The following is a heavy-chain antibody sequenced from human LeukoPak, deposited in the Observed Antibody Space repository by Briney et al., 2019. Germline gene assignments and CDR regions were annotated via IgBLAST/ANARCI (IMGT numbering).Heavy chain of an antibody. Sequence: SVKVSCKASGGTFSSYAISSVRQAPGQGLEWMGGIIPIFGTANYAQKFQGRVTITTDESTSTAYMELSSLRSEDTAVYYCAIRGYSYGFEIDYWGQGTLVTVSS. CDR1: GGTFSSYA. CDR3: AIRGYSYGFEIDY. J-gene: IGHJ4*02. D-gene: IGHD5-18*01. V-gene: IGHV1-69*05. CDR2: IIPIFGTA.